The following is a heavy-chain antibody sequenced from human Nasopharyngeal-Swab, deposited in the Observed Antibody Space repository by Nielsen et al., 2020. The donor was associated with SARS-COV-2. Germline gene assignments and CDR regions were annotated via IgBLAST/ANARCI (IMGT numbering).Heavy chain of an antibody. Sequence: WIRQPPGKGLEWVSVIYSGGTIYYADSVKGRFTISRDNAKNSLYLQMNSLRAEDTAVYYCARGGRWWATTSRANNWFDPWGQGTLVTVSS. D-gene: IGHD1/OR15-1a*01. CDR3: ARGGRWWATTSRANNWFDP. V-gene: IGHV3-69-1*01. CDR2: IYSGGTI. J-gene: IGHJ5*02.